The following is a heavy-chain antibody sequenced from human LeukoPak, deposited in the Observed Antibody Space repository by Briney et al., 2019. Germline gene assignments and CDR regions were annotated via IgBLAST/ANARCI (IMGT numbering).Heavy chain of an antibody. Sequence: PGGSLRLSCAASGFTFSSYSMKWVRQAPGKGLEWVSSISSSSSYIYYADSVKGRFTISRDNAKSSLYLQMNSLRVEDTAVYYCARGEATGTPFDYWGQGTLVTVFS. CDR3: ARGEATGTPFDY. D-gene: IGHD1-1*01. J-gene: IGHJ4*02. CDR2: ISSSSSYI. V-gene: IGHV3-21*01. CDR1: GFTFSSYS.